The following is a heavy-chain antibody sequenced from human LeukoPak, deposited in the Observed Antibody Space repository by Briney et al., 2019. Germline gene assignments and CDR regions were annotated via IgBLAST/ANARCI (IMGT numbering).Heavy chain of an antibody. CDR1: GYTFTSYG. CDR3: AATPTIAAVGIIGIDY. Sequence: GASVKVSCKASGYTFTSYGISWVRQAPGQGLEWMGWISAYNGNTNYAQKLQGRVTMTTDTSTSTAYMELRSLRSEDTAVYYCAATPTIAAVGIIGIDYWGQGTLVTVSS. CDR2: ISAYNGNT. J-gene: IGHJ4*02. D-gene: IGHD6-13*01. V-gene: IGHV1-18*01.